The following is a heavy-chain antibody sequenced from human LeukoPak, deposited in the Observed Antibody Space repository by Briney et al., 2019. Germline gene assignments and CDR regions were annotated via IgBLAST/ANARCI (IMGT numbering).Heavy chain of an antibody. CDR2: INHSGST. D-gene: IGHD2-2*01. CDR3: ARVGIVVVPAAKIGVDYYYYYMDV. Sequence: PSETLSLTCAVYGGSFSGYYWSWIRQPPGKGLEWIGEINHSGSTNYNPSLKSRVTMSVDTSKNQFSLKLSSVTAADTAVYYCARVGIVVVPAAKIGVDYYYYYMDVWGKGTTVTVSS. CDR1: GGSFSGYY. J-gene: IGHJ6*03. V-gene: IGHV4-34*01.